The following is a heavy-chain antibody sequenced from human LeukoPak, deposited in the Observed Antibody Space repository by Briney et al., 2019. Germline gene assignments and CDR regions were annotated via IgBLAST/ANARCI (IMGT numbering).Heavy chain of an antibody. CDR3: ATQDTAMVLGDY. CDR1: GCTFSSYA. V-gene: IGHV1-69*04. D-gene: IGHD5-18*01. CDR2: IIPILGIA. Sequence: GASVKVSCKASGCTFSSYAISWVRQAPGQGLEWMGRIIPILGIANYAQKFQGRVTMTRDTSISTAYMELSRLRSDDTAVYYCATQDTAMVLGDYWGQGTLVTVSS. J-gene: IGHJ4*02.